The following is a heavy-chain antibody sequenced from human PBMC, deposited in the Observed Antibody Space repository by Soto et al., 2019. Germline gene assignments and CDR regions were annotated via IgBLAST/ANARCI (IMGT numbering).Heavy chain of an antibody. V-gene: IGHV3-13*01. CDR2: IGTAGDT. Sequence: EVQLVESGGGLVQPGGSLRLSCAASGFTFSSYDMHWVRQATGKGLEWVSAIGTAGDTYYPGSVKGRFTISRENAKNSLYLQMNSLRAGDTAVYYCARGLFDERGGYWGQGTLVTVSS. J-gene: IGHJ4*02. D-gene: IGHD1-1*01. CDR1: GFTFSSYD. CDR3: ARGLFDERGGY.